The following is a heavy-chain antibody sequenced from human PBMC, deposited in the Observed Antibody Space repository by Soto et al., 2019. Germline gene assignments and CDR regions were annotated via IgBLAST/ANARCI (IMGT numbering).Heavy chain of an antibody. CDR1: GFTFSSYA. Sequence: QVQLVESGGGVVQPGRSLRLSCAASGFTFSSYAMHWVRQAPGKGLEWVAVISYDGSNKYYADSVKGRFTISRDNSKNTLYLQMNSLRAEDTAVYYCATTLLAYQLLPRGAFDIWGQGTMVTVSS. D-gene: IGHD2-2*01. J-gene: IGHJ3*02. CDR3: ATTLLAYQLLPRGAFDI. V-gene: IGHV3-30-3*01. CDR2: ISYDGSNK.